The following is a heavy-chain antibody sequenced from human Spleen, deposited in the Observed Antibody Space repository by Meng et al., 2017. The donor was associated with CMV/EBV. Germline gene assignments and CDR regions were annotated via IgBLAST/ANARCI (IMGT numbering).Heavy chain of an antibody. J-gene: IGHJ4*02. V-gene: IGHV4-34*01. CDR1: SLSCTG. D-gene: IGHD2-2*01. CDR2: TNHMGST. CDR3: ARGRLGYCGSTSCYSRFDN. Sequence: SLSCTGGTCTRLPTGKGLERSGETNHMGSTNYDPSLKGRVIMSVDTSKKKFSMRMSSVTAADTAVYYCARGRLGYCGSTSCYSRFDNWGQGTLVTVSS.